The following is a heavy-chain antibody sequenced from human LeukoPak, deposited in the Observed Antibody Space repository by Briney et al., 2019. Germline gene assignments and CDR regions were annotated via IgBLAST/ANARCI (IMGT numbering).Heavy chain of an antibody. D-gene: IGHD2-15*01. CDR1: GFTVSSNY. CDR2: IYSGGST. V-gene: IGHV3-66*01. Sequence: GGSLRLSCAASGFTVSSNYMSWVRQAPGKGLEWVSVIYSGGSTYYADSVKGRFTISRDNSKNTLYLQMNSLRAEDTAVYYCARVLVVVAATLFDPWGQGTLVTVSS. CDR3: ARVLVVVAATLFDP. J-gene: IGHJ5*02.